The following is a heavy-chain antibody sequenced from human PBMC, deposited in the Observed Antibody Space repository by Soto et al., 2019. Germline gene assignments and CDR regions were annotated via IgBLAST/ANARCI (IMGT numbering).Heavy chain of an antibody. CDR2: IYYSGST. Sequence: QVQLQESGPGLVKPSQTLSLTCTVSGGSISSGGYYWSWIRQHPGKGLEWIGYIYYSGSTYYNPSRKSRVTISVDTSKNKFSLKLSSVTAADTAVHYCARVRREEVPAAIIATDFDYRGQGTLVNVSS. D-gene: IGHD2-2*02. V-gene: IGHV4-31*03. CDR3: ARVRREEVPAAIIATDFDY. J-gene: IGHJ4*02. CDR1: GGSISSGGYY.